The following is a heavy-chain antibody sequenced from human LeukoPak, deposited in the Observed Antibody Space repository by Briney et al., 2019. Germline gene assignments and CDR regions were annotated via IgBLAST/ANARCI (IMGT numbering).Heavy chain of an antibody. J-gene: IGHJ4*02. D-gene: IGHD5-18*01. Sequence: PSETLSLTCAVPTESIGSSFFWGWIRQPPGKGLEWIGSLYRSGDTYYTPFLKSRVTISVDKSKSQISLRLSSVTAADTAVYYCARGPNLYTYGPYEYFDYWGQGTLVTVSS. CDR1: TESIGSSFF. CDR2: LYRSGDT. V-gene: IGHV4-38-2*01. CDR3: ARGPNLYTYGPYEYFDY.